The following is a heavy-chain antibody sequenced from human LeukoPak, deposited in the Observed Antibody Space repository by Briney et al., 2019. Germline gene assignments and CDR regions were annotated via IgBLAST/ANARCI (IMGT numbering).Heavy chain of an antibody. CDR3: ARGALGPEC. D-gene: IGHD1-14*01. J-gene: IGHJ4*02. CDR2: ISVDGTRT. V-gene: IGHV3-74*03. Sequence: GGALRLSCAASGFPFNFYWMHWVPQVPGKGLEWVSHISVDGTRTTYADSVKGRFTISRDNAKNMLYLERNSLRSEDTGVYYCARGALGPECRGQGTLVSVS. CDR1: GFPFNFYW.